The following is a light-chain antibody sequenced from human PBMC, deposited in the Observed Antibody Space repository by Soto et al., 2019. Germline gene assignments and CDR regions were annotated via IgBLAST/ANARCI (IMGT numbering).Light chain of an antibody. Sequence: QSALTQPASVSGSPGQSITIPCSGSSGDIGGYNFVSWYQHLPGKAPKLIIFEVRFRPSGVSNRFSGSKSGDTASLTISKLLPEDEADYYCSSYTSTDTLIVFGGGTKVTVL. CDR3: SSYTSTDTLIV. V-gene: IGLV2-14*01. CDR2: EVR. J-gene: IGLJ2*01. CDR1: SGDIGGYNF.